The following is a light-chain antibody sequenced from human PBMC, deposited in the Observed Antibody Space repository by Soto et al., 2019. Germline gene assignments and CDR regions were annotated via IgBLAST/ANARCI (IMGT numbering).Light chain of an antibody. CDR3: QQYNSYSSWT. CDR1: QGIGSY. CDR2: LAS. V-gene: IGKV1-9*01. J-gene: IGKJ1*01. Sequence: DVQLSQSPSFLSTAVGDRVSITCRASQGIGSYLAWYQQKPGKAPKFLICLASTLQSGVPPRFSGSGSGTEFTLTIAILPPEDFATYYCQQYNSYSSWTFGQGTKVDIK.